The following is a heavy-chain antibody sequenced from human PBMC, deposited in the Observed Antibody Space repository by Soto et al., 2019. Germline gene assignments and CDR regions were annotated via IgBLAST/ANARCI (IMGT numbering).Heavy chain of an antibody. J-gene: IGHJ6*03. CDR2: IYYSGST. CDR1: GYSISSSIW. V-gene: IGHV4-28*01. D-gene: IGHD2-15*01. CDR3: ARRAIPGSFYYYMGD. Sequence: SETLSLTCAVSGYSISSSIWWRWIRQPPGKVLAWIAHIYYSGSTNYKPSLKSRVTISVDTPKNQFSLKLSSVTAADTAIYFCARRAIPGSFYYYMGDWGKGTTVTVSS.